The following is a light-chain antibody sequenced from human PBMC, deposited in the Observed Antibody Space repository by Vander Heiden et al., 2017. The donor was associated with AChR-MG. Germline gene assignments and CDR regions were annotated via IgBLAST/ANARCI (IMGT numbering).Light chain of an antibody. Sequence: SYELTQATSVSVSPGQTASITCSGVELGGKYVCWYQQKPGQSPVLVIYQDTKRPSGIPARFSGSNSGNTASLTISGTEAMDEADYYCQTWDNSTAVVFGGGTKLTVL. CDR3: QTWDNSTAVV. J-gene: IGLJ2*01. CDR1: ELGGKY. CDR2: QDT. V-gene: IGLV3-1*01.